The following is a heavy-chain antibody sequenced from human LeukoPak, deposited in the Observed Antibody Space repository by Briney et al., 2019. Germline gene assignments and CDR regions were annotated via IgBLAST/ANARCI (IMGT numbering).Heavy chain of an antibody. CDR3: ASRFGYGYGPYYFNY. CDR2: IYYSGST. Sequence: SETLSLTCTVSGGSISCYYWSCIRQPPGKGLEWIGYIYYSGSTNYNPSLKSRVTISVDTSKNQFSLKLSSVTAADTAVYYCASRFGYGYGPYYFNYWGQGTLVTVSS. CDR1: GGSISCYY. J-gene: IGHJ4*02. V-gene: IGHV4-59*08. D-gene: IGHD5-18*01.